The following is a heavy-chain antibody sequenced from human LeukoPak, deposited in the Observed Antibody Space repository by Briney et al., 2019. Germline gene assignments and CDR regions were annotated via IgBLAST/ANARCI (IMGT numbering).Heavy chain of an antibody. CDR2: INPNSGDT. D-gene: IGHD2-15*01. V-gene: IGHV1-2*02. J-gene: IGHJ4*02. Sequence: ASVKVSCKASGYTFTSYYMYWVRQAPGQGLEWMGRINPNSGDTIYAQKFQGRVTMTRDTSISTAHMELSRLRSDDTAVYYCARERTSGGRARDYWGQGTLVTVSS. CDR3: ARERTSGGRARDY. CDR1: GYTFTSYY.